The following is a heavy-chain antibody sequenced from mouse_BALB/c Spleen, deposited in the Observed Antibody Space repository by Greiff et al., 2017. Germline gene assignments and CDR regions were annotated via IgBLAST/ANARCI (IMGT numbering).Heavy chain of an antibody. CDR3: TVVPLDY. V-gene: IGHV1S81*02. J-gene: IGHJ2*01. CDR2: INPSNGRT. Sequence: QVQLQQSGAELVKPGASVKLSCKASGYTFTSYWMHWVKQRPGQGLEWIGEINPSNGRTNYNEKFKSKATLTVDKSSSTAYMQLSSLTSEDSAVYYTTVVPLDYWGQGTTLTVAS. CDR1: GYTFTSYW. D-gene: IGHD1-1*01.